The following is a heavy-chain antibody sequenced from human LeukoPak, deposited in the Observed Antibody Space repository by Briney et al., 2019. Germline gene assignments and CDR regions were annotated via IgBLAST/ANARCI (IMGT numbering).Heavy chain of an antibody. J-gene: IGHJ4*02. CDR2: VRSDGSNK. CDR1: GFTFSSYG. Sequence: GGSLRLSCAASGFTFSSYGMHWVRQAPGKGLEWVAFVRSDGSNKYYVDSVKGRFTISRDNSKNTLYLQMNSLRAEDTAVYYCAKDSSEEGFDYWGQGTLVTVSS. V-gene: IGHV3-30*02. CDR3: AKDSSEEGFDY. D-gene: IGHD2-2*01.